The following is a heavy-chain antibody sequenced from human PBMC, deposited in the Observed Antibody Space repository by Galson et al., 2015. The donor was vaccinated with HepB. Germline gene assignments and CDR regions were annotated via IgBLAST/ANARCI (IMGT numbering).Heavy chain of an antibody. Sequence: SVKVSCKASGGTFSSYAISWVRQAPGQGLEWMGRIIPILGIANYAQKFQGRVTITADKSTGTAYMELSSLRSEDTAVYYCARGSMVVGSMKGWGQGTRVTVSS. J-gene: IGHJ4*02. V-gene: IGHV1-69*04. CDR2: IIPILGIA. CDR3: ARGSMVVGSMKG. CDR1: GGTFSSYA. D-gene: IGHD3-22*01.